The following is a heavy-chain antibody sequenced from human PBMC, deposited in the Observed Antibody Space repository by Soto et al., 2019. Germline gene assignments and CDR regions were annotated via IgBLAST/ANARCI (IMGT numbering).Heavy chain of an antibody. CDR3: AAVNDSGGVGRYDH. CDR2: IKSKAHGGTT. D-gene: IGHD3-22*01. CDR1: DFILSDAW. V-gene: IGHV3-15*07. Sequence: EVQLEESGGGLIKPGESLTLSCAASDFILSDAWMKWVRQAPGKGLEWVGRIKSKAHGGTTDYAADLKCRFSILSADSKDTLYLKITSLEAEDTGMYYCAAVNDSGGVGRYDHWGQGALVTVSS. J-gene: IGHJ4*02.